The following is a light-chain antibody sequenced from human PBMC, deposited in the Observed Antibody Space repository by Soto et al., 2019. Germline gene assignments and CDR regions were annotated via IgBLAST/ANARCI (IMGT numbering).Light chain of an antibody. CDR2: AAS. CDR1: HGISKS. Sequence: YMSQSASSVSASVGDRAAITCRASHGISKSLAWYQQTKEKAPKSLIYAASSLQSGVPSRFSGTRSGTECTLTISRLQTEDVETDYCQQFKTYPITFGRGTRLDIK. J-gene: IGKJ5*01. CDR3: QQFKTYPIT. V-gene: IGKV1D-16*01.